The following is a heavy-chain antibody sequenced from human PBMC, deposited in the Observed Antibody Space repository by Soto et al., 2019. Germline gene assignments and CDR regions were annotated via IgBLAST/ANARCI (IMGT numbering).Heavy chain of an antibody. J-gene: IGHJ4*02. CDR3: AKDRKSGSGWYWDY. CDR1: GFTFSSYA. V-gene: IGHV3-23*01. CDR2: SSGSGSTT. D-gene: IGHD6-19*01. Sequence: EVQLLESGGGLVQPGGSLRLSCAASGFTFSSYAMSWVRQAPGKGLEWVSGSSGSGSTTYYADSVKGRFTISRDTSKNTVYLQMNSLRAEDTAVYYCAKDRKSGSGWYWDYWGQGTLVTVSS.